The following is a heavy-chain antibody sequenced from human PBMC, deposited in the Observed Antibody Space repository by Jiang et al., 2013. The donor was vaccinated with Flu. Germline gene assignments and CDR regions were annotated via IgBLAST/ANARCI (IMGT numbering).Heavy chain of an antibody. D-gene: IGHD6-19*01. J-gene: IGHJ4*02. CDR2: IHWDDVE. CDR3: AHSLVSSGWCPFGY. Sequence: KPTQTLTLTCTFSGFTFNSGGMGVGWIRQAPGKALEWLTLIHWDDVERYNPSLKTRLTITMDTSKNQVVLTMTNMDPADTATYYCAHSLVSSGWCPFGYWGQGTLVTVSS. CDR1: GFTFNSGGMG. V-gene: IGHV2-5*02.